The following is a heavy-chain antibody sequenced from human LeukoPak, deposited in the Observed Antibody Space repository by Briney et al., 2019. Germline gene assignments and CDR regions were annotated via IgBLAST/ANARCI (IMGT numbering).Heavy chain of an antibody. CDR3: AVNGGFGDLEGYGMDV. CDR1: GGSISSYY. V-gene: IGHV4-34*01. Sequence: SETLSLTCTVSGGSISSYYWSWIRQPPGKGLEWIGEINHSGSTNYNPSLKSRVTISVDTSKNQFSLKLSSVTAADTAVYYCAVNGGFGDLEGYGMDVWGQGTTVTVSS. CDR2: INHSGST. J-gene: IGHJ6*02. D-gene: IGHD3-10*01.